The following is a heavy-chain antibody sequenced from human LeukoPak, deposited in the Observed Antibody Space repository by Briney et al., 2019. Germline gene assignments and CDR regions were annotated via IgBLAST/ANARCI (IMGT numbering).Heavy chain of an antibody. CDR3: ARSANAFDI. CDR2: ISHSGST. J-gene: IGHJ3*02. Sequence: SETLSLTCAVSGGSVSGYYWSWIRQPPGKGPEWIGKISHSGSTNYNPSLKSRVTISVDTSTNQFSLNLSSVTAAHTAVSYCARSANAFDIWGQGTMVTVSS. CDR1: GGSVSGYY. V-gene: IGHV4-34*01.